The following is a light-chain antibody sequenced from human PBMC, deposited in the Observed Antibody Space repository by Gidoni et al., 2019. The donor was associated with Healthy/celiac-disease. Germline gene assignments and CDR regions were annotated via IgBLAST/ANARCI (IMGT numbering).Light chain of an antibody. Sequence: ESALTRSPGTLSLFPGESATVSCRASQSVSSSYLAWYQQKPGQAPRLLIYGAASRATGLPDRFSGSGSGTDFTLTISRLEPEDFAVYYCQQYQAFDQGTKVEIK. V-gene: IGKV3-20*01. CDR1: QSVSSSY. J-gene: IGKJ1*01. CDR2: GAA. CDR3: QQYQA.